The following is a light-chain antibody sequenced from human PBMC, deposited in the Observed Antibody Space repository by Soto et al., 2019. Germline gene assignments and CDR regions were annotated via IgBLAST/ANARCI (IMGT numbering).Light chain of an antibody. CDR2: DAS. V-gene: IGKV1-33*01. CDR1: QDINHF. J-gene: IGKJ2*01. Sequence: DVQMTQSPSSPSASVGDRVTITCQASQDINHFLNWYQQKPGKAPNLLIYDASNLETGVPSTFSGTGSGTHFTLTITSLRPEDIATYYCQQYDRLPYTFGQGTKLEIK. CDR3: QQYDRLPYT.